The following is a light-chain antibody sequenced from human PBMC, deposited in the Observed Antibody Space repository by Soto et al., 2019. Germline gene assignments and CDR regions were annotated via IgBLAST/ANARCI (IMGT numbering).Light chain of an antibody. V-gene: IGKV3-20*01. CDR3: QQHGSSLALT. Sequence: TQSPSTLSASVGDRVTITCRASQSITSTFLAWYQQKPGQAPRLLIYGASSRATGIPDRFTGSGSGTDFTLTISRLEPEDFAVYYCQQHGSSLALTFGGGTKVDIK. CDR2: GAS. CDR1: QSITSTF. J-gene: IGKJ4*01.